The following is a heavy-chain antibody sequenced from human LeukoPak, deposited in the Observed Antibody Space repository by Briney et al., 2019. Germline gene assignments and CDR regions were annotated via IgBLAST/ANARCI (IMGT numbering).Heavy chain of an antibody. CDR2: INAGNGNT. Sequence: ASVKVSCKASGYTFTNYAMHWVRQAPGQRLEWMGWINAGNGNTKYSQKFQGRVTITRDTSASTAYMELSSPRSEDTAVYYCARESVAGPFDYWGQGTLVTVSS. J-gene: IGHJ4*02. D-gene: IGHD6-19*01. CDR3: ARESVAGPFDY. CDR1: GYTFTNYA. V-gene: IGHV1-3*01.